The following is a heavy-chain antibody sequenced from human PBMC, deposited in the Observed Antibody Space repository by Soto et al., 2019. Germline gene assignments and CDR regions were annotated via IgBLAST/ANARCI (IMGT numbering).Heavy chain of an antibody. Sequence: GGSLRLSCAASGFTFSSYAMSWVRQAPGKGLEWVSAISGSGGSTYYADSVKGRFTIARDNSKNKLYRQMNSLSAEDKAVDYCAKLDGYNYYYYGMDVWGQGTTVTVSS. V-gene: IGHV3-23*01. J-gene: IGHJ6*02. CDR2: ISGSGGST. D-gene: IGHD5-12*01. CDR3: AKLDGYNYYYYGMDV. CDR1: GFTFSSYA.